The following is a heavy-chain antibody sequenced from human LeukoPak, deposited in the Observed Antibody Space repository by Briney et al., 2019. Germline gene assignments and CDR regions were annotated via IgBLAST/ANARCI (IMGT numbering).Heavy chain of an antibody. CDR2: ISPYNGNT. CDR3: ARSPAVAATRVDY. Sequence: PSVSVSCKASGYTFTGYAISWVRQAPGQGLEWMGWISPYNGNTNYAGKFQGRVTMTKDTSTSTAYMEVRSLRSDDTAVYYCARSPAVAATRVDYWGQGTLVTVSS. CDR1: GYTFTGYA. D-gene: IGHD6-19*01. J-gene: IGHJ4*02. V-gene: IGHV1-18*01.